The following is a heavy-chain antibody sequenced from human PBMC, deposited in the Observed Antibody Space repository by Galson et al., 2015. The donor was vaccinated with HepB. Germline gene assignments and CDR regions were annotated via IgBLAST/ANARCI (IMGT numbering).Heavy chain of an antibody. CDR1: GFTFSDFG. CDR2: LSDDGKNS. CDR3: ARGAYRNILMSGGWFDS. Sequence: SLRLSCAASGFTFSDFGMHWVRQVPGEGLQLVASLSDDGKNSHYADSVRGRFTISRDDPLNILSLQMNSLRAEDTAVYYCARGAYRNILMSGGWFDSWGQGILVIVSS. D-gene: IGHD3-10*02. J-gene: IGHJ5*01. V-gene: IGHV3-30*03.